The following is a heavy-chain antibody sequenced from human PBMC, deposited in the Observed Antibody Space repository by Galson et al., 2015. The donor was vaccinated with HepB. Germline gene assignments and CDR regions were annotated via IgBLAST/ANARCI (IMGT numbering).Heavy chain of an antibody. J-gene: IGHJ6*02. D-gene: IGHD3-3*01. CDR3: ARDHVYDLWSGYYWTYYYYGMDV. Sequence: SVKVSCKASGYTFTSYAMHWVRQAPGQRLEWMGWINAGNGNTKYSQKFQGRVTITRDTSASTAYMELSSLRSEDTAVYYCARDHVYDLWSGYYWTYYYYGMDVWGQGTTVTVSS. V-gene: IGHV1-3*01. CDR1: GYTFTSYA. CDR2: INAGNGNT.